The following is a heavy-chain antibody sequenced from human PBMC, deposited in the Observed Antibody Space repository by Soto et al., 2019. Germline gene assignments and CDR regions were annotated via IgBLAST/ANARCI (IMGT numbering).Heavy chain of an antibody. CDR2: ISYDGSNK. V-gene: IGHV3-30-3*01. CDR1: GFTFSSYA. Sequence: LRLSCAASGFTFSSYAMHWVRQAPGKGLEWVAVISYDGSNKYYADSVKGRFTISRDNSKNTLYLQMNSLRAEDTAVYYCARDSVKYCSSTSCYVSWFDPWGQGTLVTVSS. CDR3: ARDSVKYCSSTSCYVSWFDP. D-gene: IGHD2-2*01. J-gene: IGHJ5*02.